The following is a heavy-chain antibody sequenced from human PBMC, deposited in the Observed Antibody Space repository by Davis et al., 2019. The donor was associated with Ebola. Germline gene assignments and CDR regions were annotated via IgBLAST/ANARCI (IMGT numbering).Heavy chain of an antibody. Sequence: ASVKVSCKTSGFTFTSYYIHWIRQAPGQGLEWMGLIHPSGGSTTYARNFQGRVSMPRDTSTATAFMELTGLTPDDTAVYYCARARSGGWFTYWGQGTQVTVSS. CDR1: GFTFTSYY. CDR2: IHPSGGST. D-gene: IGHD2-15*01. CDR3: ARARSGGWFTY. J-gene: IGHJ4*02. V-gene: IGHV1-46*01.